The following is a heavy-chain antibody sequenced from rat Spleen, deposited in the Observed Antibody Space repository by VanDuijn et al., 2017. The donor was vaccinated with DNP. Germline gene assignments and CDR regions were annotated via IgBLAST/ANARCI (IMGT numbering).Heavy chain of an antibody. CDR3: ARWKIGPHYFDY. CDR2: ISYSGRT. V-gene: IGHV3-1*01. J-gene: IGHJ2*01. Sequence: EVHLQESGPGLVKPSQSLSLTCSVTGYSITSDYWGWIRKFPGNKMEWIGHISYSGRTTYNPSLKRRISITRDTSKNQFFLQLNSVSTEDTATYYCARWKIGPHYFDYWGQGVMVTVSS. D-gene: IGHD1-5*01. CDR1: GYSITSDY.